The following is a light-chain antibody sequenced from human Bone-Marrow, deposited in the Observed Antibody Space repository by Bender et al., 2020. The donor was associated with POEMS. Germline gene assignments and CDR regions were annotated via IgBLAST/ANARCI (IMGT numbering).Light chain of an antibody. CDR2: DVN. J-gene: IGLJ1*01. V-gene: IGLV2-23*02. CDR1: SSDVGSYNL. CDR3: CSYAGVSTYYV. Sequence: QSALTQPASVSGSPGQSITISCTGTSSDVGSYNLVSWYQQHPGKAPKVMIYDVNRRPSGVSNRFSGSKSGNTASLTISGLQAEDEADYYCCSYAGVSTYYVFGTGTKVTVL.